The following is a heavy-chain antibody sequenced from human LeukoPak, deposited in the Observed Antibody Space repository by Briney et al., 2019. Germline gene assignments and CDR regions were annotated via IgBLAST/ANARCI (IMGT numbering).Heavy chain of an antibody. J-gene: IGHJ5*01. D-gene: IGHD3-16*01. CDR1: GVSISTYY. Sequence: SETLSLTCTAFGVSISTYYWTWIRQPPGKGLEWIGYNHYTGSTNHNPSLKSRVTMSVDTSKNQFSLKLSSVTAADTAVYYCAGGRSVGEWFDSGGQGTLVTVSS. CDR3: AGGRSVGEWFDS. CDR2: NHYTGST. V-gene: IGHV4-59*01.